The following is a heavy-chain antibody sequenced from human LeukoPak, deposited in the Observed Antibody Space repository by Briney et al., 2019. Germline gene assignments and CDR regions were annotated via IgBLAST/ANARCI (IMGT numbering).Heavy chain of an antibody. CDR2: IDKKDKGYATAT. CDR3: TRDSGTYNWFDP. V-gene: IGHV3-73*01. D-gene: IGHD1-26*01. Sequence: PGGSLKLSCAASGLTFSGFAIHWVRQSSGKGLEWVGQIDKKDKGYATATAYAASVKGRFTISRDDSINTAYLQMKSLKTEDTALYYCTRDSGTYNWFDPWGQGTLVTVSS. J-gene: IGHJ5*02. CDR1: GLTFSGFA.